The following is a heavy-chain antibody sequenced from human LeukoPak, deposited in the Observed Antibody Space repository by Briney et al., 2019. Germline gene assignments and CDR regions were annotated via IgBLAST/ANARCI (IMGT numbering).Heavy chain of an antibody. Sequence: GGSLRLSCPVSEFTFSTYGMSWVRQAPGKGLEWVSAISGSGGFTYYADSVKGRFTISRDNSKHTLYLQMNSLRAEDTAVYYCAKDLFACSSTSCYSQSHWGQGTLVTVSS. D-gene: IGHD2-2*01. CDR1: EFTFSTYG. CDR3: AKDLFACSSTSCYSQSH. J-gene: IGHJ4*02. CDR2: ISGSGGFT. V-gene: IGHV3-23*01.